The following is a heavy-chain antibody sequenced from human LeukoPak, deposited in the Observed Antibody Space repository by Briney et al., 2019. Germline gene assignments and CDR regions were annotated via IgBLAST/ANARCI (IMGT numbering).Heavy chain of an antibody. J-gene: IGHJ4*02. CDR3: ARWGDGKKFDY. D-gene: IGHD3-16*01. V-gene: IGHV3-74*01. CDR2: INSDGSTT. Sequence: PGGSLRLSCAASGFTFSTSWMHWVRQVPGKGLVWVSRINSDGSTTRYADSVKGRFTISRDNSKNMLFLQMNSLTVEDTAVYYCARWGDGKKFDYWGQGTLLTVSS. CDR1: GFTFSTSW.